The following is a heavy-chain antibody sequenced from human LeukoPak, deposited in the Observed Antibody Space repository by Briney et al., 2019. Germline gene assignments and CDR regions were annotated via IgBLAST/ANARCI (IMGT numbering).Heavy chain of an antibody. CDR2: ISDGGST. CDR1: SGSVRTFF. D-gene: IGHD5-24*01. V-gene: IGHV4-59*02. CDR3: PRDEEGYKV. J-gene: IGHJ4*02. Sequence: SETLSLTCSVSSGSVRTFFWSWIRQSPGKGLEWIGFISDGGSTNTNPSLRSRVTLSIDTSRNRLSLKLTSLTAADTAIYYCPRDEEGYKVWGQAILVTVST.